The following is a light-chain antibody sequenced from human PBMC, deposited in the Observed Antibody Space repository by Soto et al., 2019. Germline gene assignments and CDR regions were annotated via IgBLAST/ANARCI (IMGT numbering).Light chain of an antibody. V-gene: IGKV3-20*01. J-gene: IGKJ1*01. Sequence: EIMLKQSPGTLSLTHGKRATLSCRASQSISSSYLAWYQQRPGQAPRLLIYGASSRATGIPDRFSGSGSGTEFTLTISRLEPEDFAVYYCQQDGSSSWTFGQGAKVDIK. CDR2: GAS. CDR3: QQDGSSSWT. CDR1: QSISSSY.